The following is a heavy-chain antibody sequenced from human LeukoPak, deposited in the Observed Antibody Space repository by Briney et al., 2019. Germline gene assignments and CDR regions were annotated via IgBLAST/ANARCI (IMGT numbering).Heavy chain of an antibody. V-gene: IGHV1-69*13. CDR3: AKGHDDFRQFDF. Sequence: SVKVSCKASGGTSANYAISWVRKAPGQGLEWMGGIIPIFGTGHSAQKFQGRLTITADESTRTTYMELSSLRSEDTAVYYCAKGHDDFRQFDFWGQGTLVIVSS. CDR1: GGTSANYA. CDR2: IIPIFGTG. D-gene: IGHD3-3*01. J-gene: IGHJ4*02.